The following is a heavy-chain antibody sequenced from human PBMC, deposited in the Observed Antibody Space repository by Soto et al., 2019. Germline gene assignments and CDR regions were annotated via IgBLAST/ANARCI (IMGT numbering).Heavy chain of an antibody. CDR3: ERDLYYGSGRYVDHDAFEI. V-gene: IGHV1-18*01. CDR2: ISPHNERT. J-gene: IGHJ3*02. D-gene: IGHD6-19*01. Sequence: QVQLVQSGADVKKPGASVKVSCKASGYNFTSYGISWVRQAPGQGLEWMGWISPHNERTKYARRYQDRVTITTATPTSTDYMELGMQRSDDTAVYYCERDLYYGSGRYVDHDAFEIGGQGTVVTVSS. CDR1: GYNFTSYG.